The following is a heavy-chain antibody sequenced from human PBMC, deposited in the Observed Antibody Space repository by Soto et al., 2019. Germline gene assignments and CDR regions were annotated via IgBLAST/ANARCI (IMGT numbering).Heavy chain of an antibody. CDR3: ARDFAGASGDGYNLVSYYYYGMDV. Sequence: PSQTLSLTCAISGDSVSSNSAAWNWIRQSPSRGLEWLGRTYYRSKWYNDYAVSVKSRITINPDTSKNQFSLQLSSVTPEDTAVYYCARDFAGASGDGYNLVSYYYYGMDVWGQGTTVTVSS. D-gene: IGHD5-12*01. V-gene: IGHV6-1*01. CDR2: TYYRSKWYN. CDR1: GDSVSSNSAA. J-gene: IGHJ6*02.